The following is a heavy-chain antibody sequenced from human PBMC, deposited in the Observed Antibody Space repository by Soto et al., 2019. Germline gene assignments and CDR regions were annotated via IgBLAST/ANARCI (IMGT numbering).Heavy chain of an antibody. CDR2: ISRSGDRT. D-gene: IGHD2-15*01. J-gene: IGHJ4*02. CDR3: ARARCSSGQCYYFDY. CDR1: GFTFSSDN. V-gene: IGHV3-64*02. Sequence: EVQLVESGEGLVQPGGSLRLSCAASGFTFSSDNIHWIRQAPGKGLEFVSAISRSGDRTYYADSVKGRFTITRDNSKNTVWLQMGSLRAEDMAVYYCARARCSSGQCYYFDYWGRGALLSVSS.